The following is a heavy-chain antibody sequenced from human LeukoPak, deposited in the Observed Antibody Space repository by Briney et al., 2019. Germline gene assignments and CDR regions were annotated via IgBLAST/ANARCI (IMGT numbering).Heavy chain of an antibody. Sequence: SETLSLTCTVSGSSISSYYWSWIRQSAGKGLEWIGRIHTSGSTNHNPSLKSRLSMSVDTSKKQLSLKLRSVTAADTAVYYCARDEGNIVGATDWFDPWGQGTLVTVSS. CDR3: ARDEGNIVGATDWFDP. J-gene: IGHJ5*02. V-gene: IGHV4-4*07. CDR2: IHTSGST. CDR1: GSSISSYY. D-gene: IGHD1-26*01.